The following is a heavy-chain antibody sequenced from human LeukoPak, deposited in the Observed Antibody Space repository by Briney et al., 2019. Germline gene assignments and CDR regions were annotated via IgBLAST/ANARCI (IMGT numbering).Heavy chain of an antibody. CDR2: IYTSGST. D-gene: IGHD3-22*01. Sequence: PSETLSLTCIVSGGSISSVNYYWSWIRQPAGKGLEWIGRIYTSGSTNYNPSLKSRVTISADTSKNQFSLKLSSVTAADTAVYYCARDSSGYHDYWGQGTLVTVSS. CDR3: ARDSSGYHDY. J-gene: IGHJ4*02. CDR1: GGSISSVNYY. V-gene: IGHV4-61*02.